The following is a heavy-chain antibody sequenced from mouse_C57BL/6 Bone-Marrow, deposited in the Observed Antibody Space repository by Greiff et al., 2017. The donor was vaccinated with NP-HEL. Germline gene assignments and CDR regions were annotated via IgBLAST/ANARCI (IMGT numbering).Heavy chain of an antibody. J-gene: IGHJ4*01. CDR3: ARVGPLYGSSLPYAMDY. V-gene: IGHV5-16*01. Sequence: EVQRVESEGGLVQPGSSMKLSCTASGFTFSDYYMAGVRQVPEKGLEWVANINYDGSSTYYLDSLKSRFIISRDNAKNILYLQMSSLKSEDTATYYCARVGPLYGSSLPYAMDYWGQGTSVTVSS. D-gene: IGHD1-1*01. CDR1: GFTFSDYY. CDR2: INYDGSST.